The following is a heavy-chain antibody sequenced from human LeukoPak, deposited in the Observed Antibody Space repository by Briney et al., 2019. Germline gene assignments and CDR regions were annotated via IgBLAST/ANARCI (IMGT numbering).Heavy chain of an antibody. CDR3: ARDGHYDILTGYFQD. CDR1: GFTFTDYY. CDR2: ITNSGTTI. Sequence: GGSLRLSCAASGFTFTDYYMSWIRQAPGKGLEWVSYITNSGTTIYYADSVKGRFTISRDNAKNSLYLQMNSLRAEDTAVYYCARDGHYDILTGYFQDWGQGTLVAVSS. J-gene: IGHJ1*01. D-gene: IGHD3-9*01. V-gene: IGHV3-11*01.